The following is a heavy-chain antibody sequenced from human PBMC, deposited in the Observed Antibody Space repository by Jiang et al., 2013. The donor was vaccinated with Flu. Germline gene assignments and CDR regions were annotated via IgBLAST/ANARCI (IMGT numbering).Heavy chain of an antibody. J-gene: IGHJ6*03. CDR2: ISHSGNT. CDR1: GYSINSGHS. V-gene: IGHV4-38-2*02. Sequence: GLVKPSETLSLTCAVSGYSINSGHSWGWIRQSPGKGLEWVGSISHSGNTFFNPSLKSRVSISVDTSKNQFALNLSSVTATDAALYYCVRDVISVDVGVYHYYVDVWGKGTKITVSS. D-gene: IGHD2-8*01. CDR3: VRDVISVDVGVYHYYVDV.